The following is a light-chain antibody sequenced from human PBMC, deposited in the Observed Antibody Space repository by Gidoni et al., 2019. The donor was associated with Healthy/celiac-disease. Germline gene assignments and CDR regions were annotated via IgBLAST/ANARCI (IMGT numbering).Light chain of an antibody. Sequence: QSVLTQPPSESGAPGQRVTIPCTGSSSNIGAGYDVHWYQQLPGTAPKLLIYGNSNRPSGVPDRFSGSKSGTSASRAITGLQAEDEADYYCQSYDSSLSGARVFGGGTKLTVL. J-gene: IGLJ3*02. CDR2: GNS. V-gene: IGLV1-40*01. CDR1: SSNIGAGYD. CDR3: QSYDSSLSGARV.